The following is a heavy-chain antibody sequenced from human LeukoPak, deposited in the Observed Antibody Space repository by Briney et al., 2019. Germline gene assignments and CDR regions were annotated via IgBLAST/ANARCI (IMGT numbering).Heavy chain of an antibody. CDR3: ARGKSSTSCPDY. CDR1: GFSFSTYA. V-gene: IGHV3-21*01. Sequence: GGSLRLSCVASGFSFSTYAMNWVRQAPGKGLEWVSSISNSGSYIYYADSVKGRFTISRDNAKNSLYLQMNSLRAEDTAVYYCARGKSSTSCPDYWGQGTLVTVSS. D-gene: IGHD2-2*01. J-gene: IGHJ4*02. CDR2: ISNSGSYI.